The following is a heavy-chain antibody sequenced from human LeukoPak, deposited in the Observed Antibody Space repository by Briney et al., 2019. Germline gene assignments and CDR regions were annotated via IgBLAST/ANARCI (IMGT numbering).Heavy chain of an antibody. CDR2: VYSNGNT. CDR3: AGGTFDGPLYGTYWYFHV. CDR1: GGSIKNNY. J-gene: IGHJ2*01. Sequence: PSETLSLTRTVSGGSIKNNYWSWIRQPPGKALEWIGYVYSNGNTNYNPSLKGRVTMSIETSKNQFSLKVPSVTAADTAVYYCAGGTFDGPLYGTYWYFHVWGRGTLVTVSS. V-gene: IGHV4-59*01. D-gene: IGHD1-14*01.